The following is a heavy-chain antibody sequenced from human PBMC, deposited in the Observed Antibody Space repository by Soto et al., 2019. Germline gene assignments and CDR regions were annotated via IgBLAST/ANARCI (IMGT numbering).Heavy chain of an antibody. CDR2: IIPIFGTA. V-gene: IGHV1-69*13. D-gene: IGHD3-22*01. CDR3: ARGEEGSGYYSQGPLYNWFDP. Sequence: SVKVSCKASGGAFSSYAISWVRQAPGQGLEWMGGIIPIFGTANYAQKFQGRVTITADESTSTAYMELSSLRSEDTAVYYCARGEEGSGYYSQGPLYNWFDPWGQGTLVTVSS. CDR1: GGAFSSYA. J-gene: IGHJ5*02.